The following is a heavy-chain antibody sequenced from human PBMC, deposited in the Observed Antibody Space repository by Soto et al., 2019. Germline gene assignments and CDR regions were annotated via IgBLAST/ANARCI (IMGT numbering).Heavy chain of an antibody. CDR2: IIPIFGIA. D-gene: IGHD2-2*01. V-gene: IGHV1-69*08. Sequence: QVQLVQSGAEVKKPGSSVKVYCKASGGTFSRYSITWVRQAPGHGLEWIGRIIPIFGIASYAQKFQGRVTITADDSTSTAYRELSSLRSDDTSVYYCAREDRDRETGLVPAAIDGMDVWGQGTTVTVSS. J-gene: IGHJ6*02. CDR1: GGTFSRYS. CDR3: AREDRDRETGLVPAAIDGMDV.